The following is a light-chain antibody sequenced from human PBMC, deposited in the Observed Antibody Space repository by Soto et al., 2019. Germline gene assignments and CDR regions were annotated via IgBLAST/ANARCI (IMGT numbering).Light chain of an antibody. V-gene: IGLV2-8*01. Sequence: QSVLTQPPSASGSPGQSVTISCTGTSSDVGAYIFVSWYQQHPGKAPKLMVYDVNRRPPGVPDRFFGSKSGNTASLTVSGLQAEDEADYYCVSFAVGTYVFGTGTKVTV. CDR2: DVN. J-gene: IGLJ1*01. CDR3: VSFAVGTYV. CDR1: SSDVGAYIF.